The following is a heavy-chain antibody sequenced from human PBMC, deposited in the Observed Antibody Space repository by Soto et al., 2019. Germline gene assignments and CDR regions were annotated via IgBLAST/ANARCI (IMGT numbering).Heavy chain of an antibody. V-gene: IGHV3-66*01. CDR2: IYSGGST. CDR1: GFTVSSNY. D-gene: IGHD3-3*01. Sequence: PGGSLRLSCAASGFTVSSNYISWVRQAPGKGLEWVSVIYSGGSTYYADSVKGRFTISRDNSKNTLYLQMNSLRAEDTAVYYCARVPCYYDFWSGYCTNYYMDVWGKGTTVTVYS. CDR3: ARVPCYYDFWSGYCTNYYMDV. J-gene: IGHJ6*03.